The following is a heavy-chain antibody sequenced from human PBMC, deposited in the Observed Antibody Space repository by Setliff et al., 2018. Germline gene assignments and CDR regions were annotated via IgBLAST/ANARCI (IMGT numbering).Heavy chain of an antibody. CDR2: IDPRGSPV. J-gene: IGHJ5*02. CDR3: TRSRGTTVYDH. V-gene: IGHV3-11*01. Sequence: DSSWNWIRQTPRKGLEWISHIDPRGSPVDYVDSVKGRFTISRDNTKNLVYLQMDSLRADDTAVYYCTRSRGTTVYDHWGQGTLVTVSS. CDR1: DSS. D-gene: IGHD1-7*01.